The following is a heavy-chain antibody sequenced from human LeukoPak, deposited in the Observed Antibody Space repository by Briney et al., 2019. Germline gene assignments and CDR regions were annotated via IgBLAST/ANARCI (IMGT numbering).Heavy chain of an antibody. CDR2: IYYSGST. CDR1: GGSISSYY. V-gene: IGHV4-59*08. J-gene: IGHJ6*02. D-gene: IGHD6-25*01. Sequence: SETLSLTCTVSGGSISSYYWSWIRQPPGKGLEWIGYIYYSGSTNYNPSLKSRVTISVDTSKNQFSLKLSSVTAADTAVYYCARLRIAAPRSVDVWGQGTTATVSS. CDR3: ARLRIAAPRSVDV.